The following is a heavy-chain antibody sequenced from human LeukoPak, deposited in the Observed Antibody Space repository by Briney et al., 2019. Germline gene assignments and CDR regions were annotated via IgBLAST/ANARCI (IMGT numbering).Heavy chain of an antibody. CDR1: GFTFSSYS. D-gene: IGHD3-22*01. CDR2: ISSSSSTI. CDR3: AKDLYDSSGYYFGY. V-gene: IGHV3-48*01. J-gene: IGHJ4*02. Sequence: GGSLRLSCAASGFTFSSYSMNWVRQAPGKGLEWVSYISSSSSTIYYADPVKGRFTISRDNSKNTLYLQMNSLRAEDTAVYYCAKDLYDSSGYYFGYWGQGTLVTVSS.